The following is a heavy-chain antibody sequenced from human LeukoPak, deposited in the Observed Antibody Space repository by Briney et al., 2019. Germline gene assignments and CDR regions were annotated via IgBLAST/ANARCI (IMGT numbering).Heavy chain of an antibody. CDR3: ARSDSGFGYALHDY. D-gene: IGHD3-22*01. CDR1: GYTFTDYY. Sequence: ASVKVSCKASGYTFTDYYMHWVRQAPGQGLEWMGWINPNSGGTNYAQKFQGRVTMTRDTSIITAYMELSSLRSDDTAMYYCARSDSGFGYALHDYWGQGTLVTVSS. CDR2: INPNSGGT. J-gene: IGHJ4*02. V-gene: IGHV1-2*02.